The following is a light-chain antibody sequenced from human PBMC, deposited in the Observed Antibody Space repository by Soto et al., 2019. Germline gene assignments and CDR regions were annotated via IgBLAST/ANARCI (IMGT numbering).Light chain of an antibody. CDR3: QQYGSSPTWT. J-gene: IGKJ1*01. Sequence: ESVLTQSPGTLSLSPGERATLSCRASQSVSSNYLAWYQQKPGQAPRLLIYGASTRATGIPDRFSGSGSGTDFTLTISRLGPEDSAVYYCQQYGSSPTWTFGQGTKVDTK. V-gene: IGKV3-20*01. CDR2: GAS. CDR1: QSVSSNY.